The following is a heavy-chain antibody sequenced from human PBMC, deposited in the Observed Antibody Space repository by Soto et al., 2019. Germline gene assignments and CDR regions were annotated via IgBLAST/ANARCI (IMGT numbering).Heavy chain of an antibody. J-gene: IGHJ4*02. CDR2: VNPSGDNT. CDR3: ARELGGTTVNTLFDH. D-gene: IGHD4-17*01. CDR1: GYTFTRYY. Sequence: QVQLVQSGAEVKKPGASVKVSCKASGYTFTRYYIHWVRQAPGQGLAWMGIVNPSGDNTNYAQKFGGRVTMTRDTSTNTVHMELSSLRSEDTAVYFCARELGGTTVNTLFDHWGQGTVVTVSS. V-gene: IGHV1-46*01.